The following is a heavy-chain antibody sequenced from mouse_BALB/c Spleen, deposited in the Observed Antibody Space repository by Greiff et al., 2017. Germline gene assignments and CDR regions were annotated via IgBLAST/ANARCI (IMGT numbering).Heavy chain of an antibody. D-gene: IGHD1-1*01. CDR3: ARHVHYGSPYAMDY. Sequence: VKLVESGPDLVAPSQSLSITCTVSGFSLTSYGVHWVRQPPGKGLEWLVVIWSDGSTTYNSALKSRLSISKDNSKSQVFLKMNSLQTDDTAMYYCARHVHYGSPYAMDYWGQGTSVTVSS. CDR1: GFSLTSYG. J-gene: IGHJ4*01. CDR2: IWSDGST. V-gene: IGHV2-6-2*01.